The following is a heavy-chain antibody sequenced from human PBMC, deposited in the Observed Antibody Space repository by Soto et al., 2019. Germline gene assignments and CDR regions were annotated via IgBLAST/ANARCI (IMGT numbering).Heavy chain of an antibody. Sequence: QVQLVQSGAEVKKPGSSVKVSCKASGGTFSSYAISWVRQAPGQGLEWMGGIIPIFGTANYAQKFQGRVTITADESTSTAYMELSSLRSEDTAVYYCARAVGPSYDSSGYYYVSYFDYWGQGTLVTVSS. CDR1: GGTFSSYA. V-gene: IGHV1-69*01. J-gene: IGHJ4*02. D-gene: IGHD3-22*01. CDR2: IIPIFGTA. CDR3: ARAVGPSYDSSGYYYVSYFDY.